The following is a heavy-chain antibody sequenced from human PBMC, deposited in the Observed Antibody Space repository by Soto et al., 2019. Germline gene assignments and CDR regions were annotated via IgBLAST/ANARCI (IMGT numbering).Heavy chain of an antibody. J-gene: IGHJ4*02. CDR3: ERNKYY. CDR1: GGSVSSGSYY. V-gene: IGHV4-61*01. Sequence: KASETLSLTCTVSGGSVSSGSYYWSWIRQPPGRGLEWIGYISYSGSSNYNPSLKSRVTISVDTSKSQFSLKLSSVTAEDTAAYYCERNKYYRGQGTRVTVAS. CDR2: ISYSGSS.